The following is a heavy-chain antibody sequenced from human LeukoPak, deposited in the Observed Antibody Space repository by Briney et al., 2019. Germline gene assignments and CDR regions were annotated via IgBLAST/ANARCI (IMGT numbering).Heavy chain of an antibody. CDR1: GFTFDHYA. J-gene: IGHJ4*02. CDR2: INWDGSRI. CDR3: AKDLGWGGTSGPEY. V-gene: IGHV3-43D*03. Sequence: GGSLRLSCGASGFTFDHYAMQWVRHAPGKGLEWGSLINWDGSRIYYADSVKGRFTISRDNSKNSLYLQMNSLRTEDTALYYCAKDLGWGGTSGPEYWGQGTLVTVSS. D-gene: IGHD1-14*01.